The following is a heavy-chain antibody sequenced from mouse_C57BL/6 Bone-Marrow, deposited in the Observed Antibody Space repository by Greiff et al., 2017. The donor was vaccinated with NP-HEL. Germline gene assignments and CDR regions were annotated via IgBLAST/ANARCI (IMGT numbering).Heavy chain of an antibody. V-gene: IGHV1-42*01. CDR2: INPSTGGT. CDR3: ARQKGIYFDY. Sequence: EVQLQQSGPELVKPGASVKISCKASGYSFTGYYMNWVKQSPEKSLEWIGEINPSTGGTTYNQKFKAKATLTVDKSSSTAYMPLKSLTSEDSAVYYCARQKGIYFDYWGQGTTLTVSS. CDR1: GYSFTGYY. J-gene: IGHJ2*01.